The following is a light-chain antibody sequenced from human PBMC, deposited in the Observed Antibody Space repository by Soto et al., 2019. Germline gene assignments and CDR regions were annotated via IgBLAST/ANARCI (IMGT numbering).Light chain of an antibody. V-gene: IGLV1-51*01. CDR3: GTWDSSLSGSV. J-gene: IGLJ1*01. Sequence: QSVLTQPPSVSAAPGQKVTISCSGTSSNIGNNYVSWYQQLPGTAPKLLIYDNNKRPSGISDRFSGSKSGTSATLAITGLQTGDEADYYCGTWDSSLSGSVFGTGTKLTVL. CDR1: SSNIGNNY. CDR2: DNN.